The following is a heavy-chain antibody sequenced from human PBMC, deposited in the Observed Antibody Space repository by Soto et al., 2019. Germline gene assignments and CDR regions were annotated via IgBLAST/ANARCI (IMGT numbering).Heavy chain of an antibody. Sequence: GASVKVSCKASGGTFSSYAISWVRQAPGQGLEWMGGIIPIFGTANYAQKFQGRVTITADESTSTAYMELSSLRSEDTAVYYCAGDPVTIWLPGRYYYGMDVWGQGTTVTVSS. J-gene: IGHJ6*02. CDR1: GGTFSSYA. D-gene: IGHD3-9*01. CDR2: IIPIFGTA. CDR3: AGDPVTIWLPGRYYYGMDV. V-gene: IGHV1-69*13.